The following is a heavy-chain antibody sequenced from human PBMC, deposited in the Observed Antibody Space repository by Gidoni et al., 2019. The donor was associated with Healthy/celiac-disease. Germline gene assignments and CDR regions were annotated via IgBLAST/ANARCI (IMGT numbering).Heavy chain of an antibody. J-gene: IGHJ4*02. D-gene: IGHD3-3*01. CDR2: ISGRGGST. V-gene: IGHV3-23*01. CDR1: GFTFSSYA. CDR3: AKAFITIFGVATRPYFDY. Sequence: EVQLLESGGGLVQPGGSLRLSCAASGFTFSSYARSWVRQAPGKGLEWVSPISGRGGSTYYADSVKGRFTISRDNSKNTLYLQMNSLRAEDTAVYYCAKAFITIFGVATRPYFDYWGQGTLVTVSS.